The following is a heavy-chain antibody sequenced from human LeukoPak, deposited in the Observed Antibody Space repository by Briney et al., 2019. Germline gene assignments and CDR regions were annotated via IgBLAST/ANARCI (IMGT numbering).Heavy chain of an antibody. Sequence: PSETLSLTCTVSGDSISIGSYYWGWLRQPAGKGLEWIGHMNTTGSTKYKPSLKSRVTISVDTSNNQFSLKVSSVTAADTAVYYCARDWDYWGQGTLVTVSS. CDR3: ARDWDY. CDR1: GDSISIGSYY. CDR2: MNTTGST. V-gene: IGHV4-61*09. J-gene: IGHJ4*02.